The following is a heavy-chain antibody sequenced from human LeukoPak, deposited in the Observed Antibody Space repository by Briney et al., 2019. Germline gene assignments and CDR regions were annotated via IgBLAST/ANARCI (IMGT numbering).Heavy chain of an antibody. CDR1: GASVSRNW. CDR2: IRVSGST. D-gene: IGHD3-16*02. CDR3: AGVSYYFDY. Sequence: PSETLSLTCTVSGASVSRNWWSWVRQPPGKGLEWVSGIRVSGSTYYPDSVTGRFTISRDNSENTLYLQMSGLRAEDTAVYYCAGVSYYFDYWGQGTLVTVSS. J-gene: IGHJ4*02. V-gene: IGHV3-53*03.